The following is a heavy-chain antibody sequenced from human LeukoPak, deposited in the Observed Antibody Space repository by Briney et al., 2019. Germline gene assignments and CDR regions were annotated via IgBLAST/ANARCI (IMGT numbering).Heavy chain of an antibody. CDR3: ARDRPQYYDFWSGYPDYMDV. CDR1: GFTFSSYW. CDR2: IKQDGSEK. Sequence: PGGSLRLSCAASGFTFSSYWMSWVRQAPGKGLEWVANIKQDGSEKYYVDSVKGRFTISRDNAKNSLYLQMNSLRAEDTAVYYCARDRPQYYDFWSGYPDYMDVWGKGTTVTVSS. V-gene: IGHV3-7*01. J-gene: IGHJ6*03. D-gene: IGHD3-3*01.